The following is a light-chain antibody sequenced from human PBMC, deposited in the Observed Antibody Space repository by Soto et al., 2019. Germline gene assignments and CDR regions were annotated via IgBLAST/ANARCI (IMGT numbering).Light chain of an antibody. J-gene: IGKJ1*01. Sequence: EIVLTQSPGTLSLSPGERATLSCRASQTVGDRFLAWYQQKPGQAPRLLIYGASGRGTGVPDRFSGSGSGSGTDFTLTISRLEPEDFAVYYCQQSARSPLTFCQGTRVDI. CDR3: QQSARSPLT. CDR1: QTVGDRF. CDR2: GAS. V-gene: IGKV3-20*01.